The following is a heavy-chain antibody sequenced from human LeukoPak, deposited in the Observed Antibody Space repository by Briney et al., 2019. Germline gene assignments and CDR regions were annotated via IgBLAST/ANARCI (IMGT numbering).Heavy chain of an antibody. CDR1: GFTFSSYA. CDR3: AREGYYGSGSPPSLYFDY. D-gene: IGHD3-10*01. CDR2: TSSDLNVK. J-gene: IGHJ4*02. Sequence: GGSLRLSCAASGFTFSSYAMHWVRQAPGKGLEWVAVTSSDLNVKLYADSVKGRFTISRDNSRSTLYLQMNSLRPEDTAIYYCAREGYYGSGSPPSLYFDYWGQGTLVTVSS. V-gene: IGHV3-30-3*01.